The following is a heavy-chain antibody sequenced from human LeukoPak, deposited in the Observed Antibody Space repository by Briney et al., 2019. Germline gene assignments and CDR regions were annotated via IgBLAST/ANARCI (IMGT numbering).Heavy chain of an antibody. J-gene: IGHJ4*02. CDR3: VRVGGH. CDR1: RFTFSSYS. Sequence: GGSLRLSCAASRFTFSSYSMNWVRQAPGKGLEWVSAISGSGDRTYYADSVKGRFTISRDNSKNTLYLQMNSLRVEDTAVYYCVRVGGHWGQGTLVTVSS. D-gene: IGHD3-10*01. V-gene: IGHV3-23*01. CDR2: ISGSGDRT.